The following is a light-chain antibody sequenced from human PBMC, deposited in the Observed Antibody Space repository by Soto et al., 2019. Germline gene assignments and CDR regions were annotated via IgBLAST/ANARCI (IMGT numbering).Light chain of an antibody. CDR1: QSISSW. CDR3: QQYGSSYPWT. CDR2: KAS. V-gene: IGKV1-5*03. J-gene: IGKJ1*01. Sequence: DIQMTQSPSTLSASVGDRVTITCRASQSISSWLAWYQQKPGRAPNLLIYKASSLEAGVASRFRGSGSGTEYTLIISRLQPDDCACYYCQQYGSSYPWTCGQGINAEI.